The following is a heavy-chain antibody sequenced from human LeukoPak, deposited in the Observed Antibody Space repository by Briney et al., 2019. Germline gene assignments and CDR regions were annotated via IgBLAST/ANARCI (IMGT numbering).Heavy chain of an antibody. J-gene: IGHJ5*02. Sequence: ASVKVSCKVSGYTLTELSMHWVRQAPGKGLEWMGGFDPEDGETIYAQKFQGRVTMTEDTSTDTAYMELSSLRSEDTAVYYCATIVLGGNWSDPWGQGTLVTVSS. CDR1: GYTLTELS. CDR3: ATIVLGGNWSDP. CDR2: FDPEDGET. D-gene: IGHD2-8*02. V-gene: IGHV1-24*01.